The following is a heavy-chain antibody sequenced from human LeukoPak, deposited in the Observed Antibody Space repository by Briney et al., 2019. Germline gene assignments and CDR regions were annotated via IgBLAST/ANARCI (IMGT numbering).Heavy chain of an antibody. Sequence: GGSLRLTCAASGFTFSSYSMNWVRQVPGKGLEWVSGISGSGGGTYYADSVKGRFTISRDNSKNTLYLQMNSLRAEDTAVYYCAKQNNGLVSHWGQGTLVTVSS. V-gene: IGHV3-23*01. CDR3: AKQNNGLVSH. D-gene: IGHD1/OR15-1a*01. J-gene: IGHJ4*02. CDR2: ISGSGGGT. CDR1: GFTFSSYS.